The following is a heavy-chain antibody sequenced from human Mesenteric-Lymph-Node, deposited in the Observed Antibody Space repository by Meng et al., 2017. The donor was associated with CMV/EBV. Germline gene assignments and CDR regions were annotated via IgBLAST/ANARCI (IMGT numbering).Heavy chain of an antibody. CDR3: ARDLFVVVPAAIPDY. V-gene: IGHV1-2*02. D-gene: IGHD2-2*02. CDR2: IHPNSGGT. Sequence: ASVKVSCKASGYSFTDYQMHWVRQAPGQGLEWMGWIHPNSGGTHYAQKFQGRVTMTRDTSISTAYMELSRLRSDDTAVYYCARDLFVVVPAAIPDYWGQGTLVTVSS. J-gene: IGHJ4*02. CDR1: GYSFTDYQ.